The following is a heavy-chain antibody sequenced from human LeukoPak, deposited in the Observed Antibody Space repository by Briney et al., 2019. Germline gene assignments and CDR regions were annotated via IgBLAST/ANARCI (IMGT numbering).Heavy chain of an antibody. CDR2: ISSSSSSI. CDR1: GFTFSGYT. D-gene: IGHD1-1*01. J-gene: IGHJ4*02. V-gene: IGHV3-21*01. Sequence: GGSLRLSCAASGFTFSGYTMNWVRQAPGKGLEWGSSISSSSSSIYYADSVKGRFTISRDNAKNSLYLQTNSLRAEDTAVYYCARSGYNWNDVIFFDYWGQGTLVTVSS. CDR3: ARSGYNWNDVIFFDY.